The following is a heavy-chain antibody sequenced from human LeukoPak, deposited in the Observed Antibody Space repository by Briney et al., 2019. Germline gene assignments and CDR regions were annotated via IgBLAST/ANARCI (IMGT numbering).Heavy chain of an antibody. V-gene: IGHV6-1*01. CDR3: ARVVYGSGSYYSPTFDY. CDR1: GDSVSSNSAA. Sequence: SQTLSLTCAISGDSVSSNSAAWNWIRQSPSRGLEWLGRTYYRSKWYNDYAVSVKSRITINPDTSKNQFSLQLNSVTPEDTAVYYCARVVYGSGSYYSPTFDYWGQGTLVTVSS. J-gene: IGHJ4*02. D-gene: IGHD3-10*01. CDR2: TYYRSKWYN.